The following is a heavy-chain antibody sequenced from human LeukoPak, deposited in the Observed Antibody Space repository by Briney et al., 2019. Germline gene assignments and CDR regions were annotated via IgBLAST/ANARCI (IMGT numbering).Heavy chain of an antibody. CDR2: ISSNGGTT. CDR1: GITFTNYA. V-gene: IGHV3-23*01. D-gene: IGHD1-26*01. Sequence: GGSLRLSCVASGITFTNYAMGWVRQSPGKGLEWVSTISSNGGTTFYADSVKGRFTISRDSSKNTLFLQMDSLRAEDTAVYYCARDPTHGAVDYWGQGTLVTVSS. CDR3: ARDPTHGAVDY. J-gene: IGHJ4*02.